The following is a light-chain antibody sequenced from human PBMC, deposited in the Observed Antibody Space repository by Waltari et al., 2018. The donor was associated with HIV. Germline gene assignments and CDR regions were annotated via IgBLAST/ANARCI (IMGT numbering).Light chain of an antibody. J-gene: IGLJ1*01. Sequence: QSVLTQPASVSGSPGQSIPISCTGTSSDVGGYTYVSWYQQYPGKAPRLMIYDVSKRPSGVSNRFSGSKSGNTASLTISGLQAEDEAYYYCCSYAGSSTYVFGTGTKVTVL. V-gene: IGLV2-23*02. CDR1: SSDVGGYTY. CDR2: DVS. CDR3: CSYAGSSTYV.